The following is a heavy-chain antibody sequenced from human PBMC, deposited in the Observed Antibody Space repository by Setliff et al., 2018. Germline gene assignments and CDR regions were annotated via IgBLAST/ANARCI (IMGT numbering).Heavy chain of an antibody. J-gene: IGHJ1*01. V-gene: IGHV5-51*01. CDR3: ARRAVTAEYFQH. Sequence: AGESLKISCQGSGYTFSNYWIGWVRQMPGKGLEWMGVIYPGDSDTRYSPSFRGQVTISADKSISTAYLQWSSLKASDTAIYYCARRAVTAEYFQHWGHGTLVTVSS. D-gene: IGHD4-17*01. CDR1: GYTFSNYW. CDR2: IYPGDSDT.